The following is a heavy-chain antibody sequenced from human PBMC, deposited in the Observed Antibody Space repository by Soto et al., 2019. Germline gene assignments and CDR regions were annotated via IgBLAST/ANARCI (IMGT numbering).Heavy chain of an antibody. CDR1: GFTFSDYY. V-gene: IGHV3-11*01. CDR2: ISNSGSIV. J-gene: IGHJ6*03. Sequence: QVQLVESGGGLVKPGGSLRLSCAASGFTFSDYYMSWIRRAPGKGLEWVSYISNSGSIVNYADSVKGRFTISRDNAKNSLYLQMNRLRAEDTAVYYCAREYYDVLTAYYRSYYMDGCGKGTTVTVSS. CDR3: AREYYDVLTAYYRSYYMDG. D-gene: IGHD3-9*01.